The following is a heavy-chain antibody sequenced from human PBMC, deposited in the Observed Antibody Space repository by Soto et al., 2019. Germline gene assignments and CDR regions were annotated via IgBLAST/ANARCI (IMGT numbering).Heavy chain of an antibody. CDR3: AKDQAHYGSGYFYGRDV. J-gene: IGHJ6*02. CDR2: LSYDGTYK. D-gene: IGHD3-10*01. CDR1: GFTFSIFG. Sequence: QEHLVQSGGGVVQPGGSLRFSCDASGFTFSIFGMHWVRQAPGKGLEWVAVLSYDGTYKYYADSVKGRFTISRDNSKNMLFIQMNSLRPDDTAVYYCAKDQAHYGSGYFYGRDVWGQGTAVTVSS. V-gene: IGHV3-30*18.